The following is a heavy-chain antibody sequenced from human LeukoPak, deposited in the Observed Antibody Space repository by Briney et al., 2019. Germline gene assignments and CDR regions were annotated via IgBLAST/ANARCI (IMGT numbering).Heavy chain of an antibody. CDR3: AKDLVYALDY. D-gene: IGHD2-8*01. J-gene: IGHJ4*02. CDR1: GFTFSSYG. CDR2: ISYVGSNK. Sequence: GGSLRRSCAASGFTFSSYGMHWVRQAPGKGLEWVAVISYVGSNKYYAASVKGRFTISRDNSKNTLYLQMNSLRAEDTAVYYCAKDLVYALDYWGQGTLVTVSS. V-gene: IGHV3-30*18.